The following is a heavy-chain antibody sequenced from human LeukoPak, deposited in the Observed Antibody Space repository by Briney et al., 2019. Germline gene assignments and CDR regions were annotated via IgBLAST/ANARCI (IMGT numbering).Heavy chain of an antibody. J-gene: IGHJ5*02. CDR3: AKDRGPLVRGVLMYNWFDP. CDR1: GFTFSSYG. D-gene: IGHD3-10*01. CDR2: ISYDGSNK. Sequence: GRSLRLSCAASGFTFSSYGMHWVRQAPGKGLEWVAVISYDGSNKYYADSVKGRFTISRDNSKNTLYLQMNSLRAEDTAVYYCAKDRGPLVRGVLMYNWFDPWGQGTLVTVSS. V-gene: IGHV3-30*18.